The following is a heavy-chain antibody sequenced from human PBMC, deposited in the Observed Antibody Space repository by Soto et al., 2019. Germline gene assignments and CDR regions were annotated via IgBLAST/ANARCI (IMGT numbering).Heavy chain of an antibody. CDR2: IYYSGST. CDR1: GGSISSGGYY. Sequence: QVQLQESGPGLVKPSQTLSLTCTVSGGSISSGGYYWSWSRQHPGKGLEWIGYIYYSGSTYYNPSLKSRVTISVDTSKNQFSLKLSSVTAADTAVYYCARDSTSFTSNWFDPWGQGTLVTVSS. D-gene: IGHD2-2*01. V-gene: IGHV4-31*03. J-gene: IGHJ5*02. CDR3: ARDSTSFTSNWFDP.